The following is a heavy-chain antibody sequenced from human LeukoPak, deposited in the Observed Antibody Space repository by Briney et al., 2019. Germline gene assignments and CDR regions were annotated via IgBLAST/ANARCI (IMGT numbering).Heavy chain of an antibody. CDR3: AREIGAVPSAPDY. V-gene: IGHV4-61*09. Sequence: PSQTLSLTCTVSGGSISSGSYYWNWIRQPAGKRLEWIGHIYTSGTTNYNPSLKSRVTISVDTSKNQFSLNLSSVTAADTAVYYCAREIGAVPSAPDYWGQGTLVTVSS. J-gene: IGHJ4*02. CDR1: GGSISSGSYY. CDR2: IYTSGTT. D-gene: IGHD2-2*01.